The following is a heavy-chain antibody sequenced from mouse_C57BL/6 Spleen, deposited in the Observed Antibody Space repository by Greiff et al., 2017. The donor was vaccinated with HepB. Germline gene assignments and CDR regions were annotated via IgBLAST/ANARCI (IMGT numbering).Heavy chain of an antibody. CDR3: ARRATMVTTGFAY. V-gene: IGHV2-2*01. CDR2: IWSGGST. J-gene: IGHJ3*01. D-gene: IGHD2-2*01. Sequence: VKLKESGPGLVQPSQSLSITCTVSGFSLTSYGVHWVRQSPGKGLEWLGVIWSGGSTDYNAAFISRLSISKDNSKSQVFFKMNSLQADDTAIYYCARRATMVTTGFAYWGQGTLVTVSA. CDR1: GFSLTSYG.